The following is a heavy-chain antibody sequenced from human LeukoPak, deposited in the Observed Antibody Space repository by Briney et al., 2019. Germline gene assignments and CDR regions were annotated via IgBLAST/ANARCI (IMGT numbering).Heavy chain of an antibody. CDR1: GGSISSSSYY. J-gene: IGHJ5*02. CDR2: IYYSGST. V-gene: IGHV4-39*01. Sequence: SETLSLTCTVSGGSISSSSYYWGWIRQPPGKGLEWIGSIYYSGSTYYNPSLKSRVTISVDTSKNQFSLKLSSVTAADTAVYYCASTELRFLEWSLRPNWFDPWGQGTLVIVSS. D-gene: IGHD3-3*01. CDR3: ASTELRFLEWSLRPNWFDP.